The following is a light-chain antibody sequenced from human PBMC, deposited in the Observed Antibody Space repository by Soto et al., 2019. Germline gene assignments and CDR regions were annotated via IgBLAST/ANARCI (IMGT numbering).Light chain of an antibody. Sequence: DIQMTQSPSSLSASVGDRVTITCRASQGISNYLDWYQQIPGKVPKLLISAASTLQAGVPSRFSGSGSGTDFTLTISSLQPEDVATYYCQKYTTVPAFGGGTKVEIK. CDR3: QKYTTVPA. CDR1: QGISNY. V-gene: IGKV1-27*01. J-gene: IGKJ4*01. CDR2: AAS.